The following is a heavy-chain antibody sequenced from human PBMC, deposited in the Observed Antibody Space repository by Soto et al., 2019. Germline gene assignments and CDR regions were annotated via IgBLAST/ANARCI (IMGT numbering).Heavy chain of an antibody. Sequence: EVQLVESGGGLVQPGGSLRLSCAASGFTFSSYWMHWVRQAPGKGLVWVSRINSDGSSTSYADSVKGRFTISRDNAKNTLYLQMNSLRAEDTAVYYCAREEGSSSWYRLTYYYGMDVWGQGTTVTVSS. CDR1: GFTFSSYW. CDR3: AREEGSSSWYRLTYYYGMDV. V-gene: IGHV3-74*01. D-gene: IGHD6-13*01. J-gene: IGHJ6*02. CDR2: INSDGSST.